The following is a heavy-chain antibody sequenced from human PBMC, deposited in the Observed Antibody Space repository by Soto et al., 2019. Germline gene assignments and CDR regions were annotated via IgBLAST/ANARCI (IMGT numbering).Heavy chain of an antibody. V-gene: IGHV3-64D*08. CDR1: GFTFSSSA. CDR2: ISSNGGST. Sequence: ESGGGLVQPGGSLRLSCSASGFTFSSSAMHWVRQAPGKGLEYVSAISSNGGSTYYADSVKGRFTISRDNSKNTLYLQMSSLRAEDTAVYYCVKLRPYSSSSFDYWGQGTLVTVSS. J-gene: IGHJ4*02. CDR3: VKLRPYSSSSFDY. D-gene: IGHD6-6*01.